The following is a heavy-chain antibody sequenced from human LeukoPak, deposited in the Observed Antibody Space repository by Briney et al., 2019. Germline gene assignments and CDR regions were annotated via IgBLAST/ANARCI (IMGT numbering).Heavy chain of an antibody. CDR3: ARHRATNDY. D-gene: IGHD1-26*01. J-gene: IGHJ4*02. CDR1: GFTFKNYR. V-gene: IGHV3-7*01. Sequence: GGSLRLSCTASGFTFKNYRMTWVRQAPGKGLVGVASMKDDGNEIQYVDSVKGRFTISRDNAKNPLYLQMKNLRAEDTAVYYCARHRATNDYWGQGTLVTVSS. CDR2: MKDDGNEI.